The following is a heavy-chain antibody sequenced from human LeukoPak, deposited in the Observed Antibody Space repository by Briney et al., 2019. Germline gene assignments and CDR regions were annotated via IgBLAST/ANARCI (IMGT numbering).Heavy chain of an antibody. CDR2: ISSSGSTI. CDR3: AKGSIVGATSYYYLDV. CDR1: GFTFSDYY. V-gene: IGHV3-11*01. Sequence: GGSLRLSCAASGFTFSDYYMSWIRQAPGKGLEWVSYISSSGSTIYYADSVKGRFTISRDNAKNSLYLQMNSLRAEDTAVYYCAKGSIVGATSYYYLDVWGTGTTVTVSS. J-gene: IGHJ6*03. D-gene: IGHD1-26*01.